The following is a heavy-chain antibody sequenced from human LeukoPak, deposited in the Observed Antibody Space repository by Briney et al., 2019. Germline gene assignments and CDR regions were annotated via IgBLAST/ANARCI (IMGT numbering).Heavy chain of an antibody. CDR3: AREISCSGGSCYSRRAFDI. CDR1: GGSLSSGGYY. D-gene: IGHD2-15*01. V-gene: IGHV4-31*03. J-gene: IGHJ3*02. CDR2: IYYSGST. Sequence: SETLSLTCTVSGGSLSSGGYYWSWIRQHPGKGLEWIGYIYYSGSTYYNPSLKSRVTISVDTSKNQFSLKLSSVTAADTAVYYCAREISCSGGSCYSRRAFDIWGQGTMVTVSS.